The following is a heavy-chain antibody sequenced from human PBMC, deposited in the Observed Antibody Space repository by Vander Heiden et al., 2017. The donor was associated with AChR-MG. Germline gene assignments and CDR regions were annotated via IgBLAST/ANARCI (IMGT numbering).Heavy chain of an antibody. CDR3: AKLPIVVVTGFRDY. CDR2: ISGIAADT. Sequence: EVQLLESGGGLVKPGGALRLSCATSGFTFGSSAMAWVRQAPGKGLEWVSAISGIAADTFYADSVRGRFTISRDNSKNTLFLQMNSLRAEDTAIYYCAKLPIVVVTGFRDYWGQGTLVTVSS. J-gene: IGHJ4*02. V-gene: IGHV3-23*01. D-gene: IGHD2-21*02. CDR1: GFTFGSSA.